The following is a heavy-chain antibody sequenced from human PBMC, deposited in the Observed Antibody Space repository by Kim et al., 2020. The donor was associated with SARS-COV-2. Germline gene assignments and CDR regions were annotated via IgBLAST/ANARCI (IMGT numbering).Heavy chain of an antibody. CDR3: ARWEVAFFYGLDV. V-gene: IGHV1-69*13. D-gene: IGHD3-3*02. Sequence: SVKVSCKASGGTFSNFGIIWVRQAPGQGLEWMGGIIPMFGSANYAQKFLGRVTITADESTSTAYLEVNNLRSDDTSVYYCARWEVAFFYGLDVWPRDHG. CDR1: GGTFSNFG. J-gene: IGHJ6*02. CDR2: IIPMFGSA.